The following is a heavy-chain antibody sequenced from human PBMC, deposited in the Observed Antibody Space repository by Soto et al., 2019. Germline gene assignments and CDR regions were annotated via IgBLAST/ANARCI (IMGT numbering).Heavy chain of an antibody. CDR3: ARVPHYYGSVSSPKYNWFDP. CDR2: ISAYNGNT. Sequence: QVQLVQSGAEVKKPGASVKVSCKASGYTFTSYGISWVRQAPGQGLEWMGWISAYNGNTNYAQKLQGRVTMTTDTSTRAAYMELRGLRTDDTAVYYCARVPHYYGSVSSPKYNWFDPWGQGTLVTVSS. CDR1: GYTFTSYG. J-gene: IGHJ5*02. D-gene: IGHD3-10*01. V-gene: IGHV1-18*01.